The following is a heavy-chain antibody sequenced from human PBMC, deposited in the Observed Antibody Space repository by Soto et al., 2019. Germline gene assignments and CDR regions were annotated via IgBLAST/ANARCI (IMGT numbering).Heavy chain of an antibody. CDR1: GGSISSYY. Sequence: SETLSLTCTVSGGSISSYYWSWIRQPPGKGLEWIGYIYYSGSTNYNPSLKSRVTISVDTSKNQFSLKLGSVTAADTAVYYCARDYYGSGSYAGGMDVWGQGTTVTVS. CDR2: IYYSGST. V-gene: IGHV4-59*01. CDR3: ARDYYGSGSYAGGMDV. D-gene: IGHD3-10*01. J-gene: IGHJ6*02.